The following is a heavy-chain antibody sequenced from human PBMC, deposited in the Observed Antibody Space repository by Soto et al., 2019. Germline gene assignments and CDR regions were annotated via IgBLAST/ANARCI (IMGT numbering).Heavy chain of an antibody. Sequence: GGSLRLSCGASGFIFSNFDVHWVRQTTEKGQEWVSGIGFAGDTNYSGSVKGRFTISRENAKNSLFLQMNSLRVGDTAVYYCVRGLPGGFDPWGQGTLVTVSS. CDR2: IGFAGDT. CDR3: VRGLPGGFDP. D-gene: IGHD3-10*01. J-gene: IGHJ5*02. CDR1: GFIFSNFD. V-gene: IGHV3-13*01.